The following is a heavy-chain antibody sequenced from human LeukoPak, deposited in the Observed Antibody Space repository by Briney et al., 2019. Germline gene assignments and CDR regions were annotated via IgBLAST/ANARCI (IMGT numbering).Heavy chain of an antibody. CDR1: DGSINSSSFY. V-gene: IGHV4-61*05. J-gene: IGHJ5*02. Sequence: PSETLSLTCTVSDGSINSSSFYWGWIRQPPGKGLEWIGYIYYSGSTNYNPSLKSRVTISVDTSKNQFSLKLSSVTAADTAVYYCASQPWGLLAFDPWGQGTLVTVSS. D-gene: IGHD2/OR15-2a*01. CDR2: IYYSGST. CDR3: ASQPWGLLAFDP.